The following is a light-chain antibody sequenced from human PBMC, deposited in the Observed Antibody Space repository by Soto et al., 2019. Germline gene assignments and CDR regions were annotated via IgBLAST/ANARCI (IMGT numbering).Light chain of an antibody. CDR3: QSYDSSLSGSV. CDR2: GNT. Sequence: QSVLTQPPAVSGAPGQRVTISCTGRSSNTGAGYDVHWYQQLPGTAPKRLIYGNTKRPSGVPDRFSGSKSGTSASLAITGLQAEDEADYYCQSYDSSLSGSVFGGGTKLTVL. V-gene: IGLV1-40*01. J-gene: IGLJ3*02. CDR1: SSNTGAGYD.